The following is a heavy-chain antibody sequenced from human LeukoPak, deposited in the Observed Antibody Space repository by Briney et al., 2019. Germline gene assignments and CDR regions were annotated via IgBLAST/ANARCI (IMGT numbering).Heavy chain of an antibody. Sequence: GESLKISCEGSGYTFSSYWTAWVRQMPGKGLEYMGIIYPGDLDTRYSPSFQGQVTISVDKSISTAYLQWNSLKASDTAMYYCARHHAPYCSSTSCYEDWFDPWGQGTLVTVSS. CDR1: GYTFSSYW. J-gene: IGHJ5*02. D-gene: IGHD2-2*01. CDR2: IYPGDLDT. V-gene: IGHV5-51*01. CDR3: ARHHAPYCSSTSCYEDWFDP.